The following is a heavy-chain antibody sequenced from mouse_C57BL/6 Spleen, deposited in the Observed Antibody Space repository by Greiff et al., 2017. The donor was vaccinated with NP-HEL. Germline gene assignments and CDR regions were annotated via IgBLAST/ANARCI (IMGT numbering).Heavy chain of an antibody. J-gene: IGHJ3*01. V-gene: IGHV1-78*01. CDR1: GYTFTDHT. CDR2: IYPRDGST. CDR3: ARPYDGYYLAWFAY. D-gene: IGHD2-3*01. Sequence: VQVVESDAELVKPGASVKISCKVSGYTFTDHTIHWMKQRPEQGLEWIGYIYPRDGSTKYNEKFKGKATLTADKSSSTAYMQLNSLTSEDSAVYFCARPYDGYYLAWFAYWGQGTLVTVSA.